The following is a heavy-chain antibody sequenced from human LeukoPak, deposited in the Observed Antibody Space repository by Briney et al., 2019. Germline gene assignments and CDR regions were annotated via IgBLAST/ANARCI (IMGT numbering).Heavy chain of an antibody. Sequence: SETLSLTCTASGGSIYSSRYYWGWIRQPPGKGLEWIGSIYYSGSTYYSPSLKSRVTLSVDTSKNQFSLRLSSVTAADTAVYYCARRTFGGVIAYWGQGTLVTVSS. CDR2: IYYSGST. V-gene: IGHV4-39*07. CDR1: GGSIYSSRYY. CDR3: ARRTFGGVIAY. J-gene: IGHJ4*02. D-gene: IGHD3-16*02.